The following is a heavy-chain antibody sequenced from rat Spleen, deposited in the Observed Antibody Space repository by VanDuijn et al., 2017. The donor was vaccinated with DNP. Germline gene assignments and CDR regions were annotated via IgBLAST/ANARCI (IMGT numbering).Heavy chain of an antibody. CDR1: GYSITTNF. V-gene: IGHV3-1*01. CDR3: ARPDY. Sequence: EVQLQESGSGLVKPSQSLSLTCSVTGYSITTNFWGWIRKFPGNKMEYIGHISYSGSTNYNPSLKSRISRDNAKSTLYLQMNSLRSDDMATYYCARPDYWGQGVMVTVSS. CDR2: ISYSGST. J-gene: IGHJ2*01.